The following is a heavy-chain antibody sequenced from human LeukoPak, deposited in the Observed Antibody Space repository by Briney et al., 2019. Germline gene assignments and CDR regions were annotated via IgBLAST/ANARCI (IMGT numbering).Heavy chain of an antibody. V-gene: IGHV3-13*01. CDR1: GFTFSNYG. CDR3: AREAFTGSTGYYFSPLDM. D-gene: IGHD3-22*01. J-gene: IGHJ3*02. Sequence: GGSLRLSCKASGFTFSNYGMHWVRQTTAKGLEWVSLINTAGGTFYSDSVRGRFTISRENAKNSLYLQMNSLTADDTAVYYCAREAFTGSTGYYFSPLDMWGQGTMVTVSS. CDR2: INTAGGT.